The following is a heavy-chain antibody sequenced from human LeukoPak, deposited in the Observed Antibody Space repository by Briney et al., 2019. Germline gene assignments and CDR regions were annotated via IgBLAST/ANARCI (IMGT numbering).Heavy chain of an antibody. CDR1: GYTFTSYD. Sequence: GASVKVSCKASGYTFTSYDINWVRQATGQGLEWMGWMNPNSGNTGYAQKFQGRVTMTRNTSISTAYMELSSLRSEDTAVYCCARGRRPRSYYYYYMDVWGKGTTVTVSS. CDR2: MNPNSGNT. J-gene: IGHJ6*03. V-gene: IGHV1-8*01. CDR3: ARGRRPRSYYYYYMDV.